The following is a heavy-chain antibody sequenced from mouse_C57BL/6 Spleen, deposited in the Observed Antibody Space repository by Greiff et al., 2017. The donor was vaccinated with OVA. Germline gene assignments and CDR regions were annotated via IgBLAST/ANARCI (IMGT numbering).Heavy chain of an antibody. CDR3: SRDYSNGSPYFDV. CDR1: GFNIKNTY. CDR2: IDPANGNT. V-gene: IGHV14-3*01. Sequence: EVQLQQPVAELVRPGASVKLSCTASGFNIKNTYMHWVKQRPEQGLEWIGRIDPANGNTKYAPKVQGKATITADTSSNTAYLQLSSLTSEDTAIYDCSRDYSNGSPYFDVWGTGTTVTVSS. J-gene: IGHJ1*03. D-gene: IGHD2-5*01.